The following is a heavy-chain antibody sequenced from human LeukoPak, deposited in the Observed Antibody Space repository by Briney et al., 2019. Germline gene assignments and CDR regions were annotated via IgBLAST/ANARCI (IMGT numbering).Heavy chain of an antibody. CDR2: IWYDGSNK. V-gene: IGHV3-33*06. CDR1: GFTFSSYG. D-gene: IGHD5-18*01. CDR3: AKDLGDTAMVFYYFDY. J-gene: IGHJ4*02. Sequence: GGSLRLSCAASGFTFSSYGMHWVRQAPGKGLEWVAVIWYDGSNKYYADSVKGRFTISRDNSKNTLYLQMNSLRAEDTAVYYCAKDLGDTAMVFYYFDYWGQGTWSPSPQ.